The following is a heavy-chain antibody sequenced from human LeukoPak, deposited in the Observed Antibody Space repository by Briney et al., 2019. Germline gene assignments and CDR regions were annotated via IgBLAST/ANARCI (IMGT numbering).Heavy chain of an antibody. J-gene: IGHJ4*02. CDR1: GFTFSSYD. CDR2: ISADGYST. V-gene: IGHV3-23*01. Sequence: GGSLRLSCAASGFTFSSYDMSWVRQAPGKGLEWVSRISADGYSTYYADSVKGRFTISRDNSKNTLYLQMNSLRAEDTAVYYCAKDYDILTGYPSPPFDYWGQGTLVTVSS. CDR3: AKDYDILTGYPSPPFDY. D-gene: IGHD3-9*01.